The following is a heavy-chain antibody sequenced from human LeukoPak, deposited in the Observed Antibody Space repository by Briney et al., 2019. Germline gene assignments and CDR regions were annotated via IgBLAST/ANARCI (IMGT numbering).Heavy chain of an antibody. D-gene: IGHD3-22*01. CDR3: ASLVYYDSSGYLYYFDY. Sequence: GGPLRLSCAASGFTFSSYGMHWVRQAPGKGLEWVAVISYDGSNKYYADSVKGRFTISRDNSKNTLYLQMNSLRAEDTAVYYCASLVYYDSSGYLYYFDYWGQGTLVTVSS. J-gene: IGHJ4*02. V-gene: IGHV3-30*03. CDR2: ISYDGSNK. CDR1: GFTFSSYG.